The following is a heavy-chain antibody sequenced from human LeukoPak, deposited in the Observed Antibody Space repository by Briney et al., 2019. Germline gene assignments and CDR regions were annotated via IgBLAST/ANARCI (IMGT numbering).Heavy chain of an antibody. CDR2: ISGSGGST. CDR3: AKMDYYDSSGYYIYGMDV. J-gene: IGHJ6*02. Sequence: GGSLRLSCAASGFTFRSYAMSWVRQAPGKGLEWVSAISGSGGSTYYADSVKGRFTISRDNSKNMLYLQMNSLRAEDTAVYYCAKMDYYDSSGYYIYGMDVWGQGTTVTVSS. CDR1: GFTFRSYA. D-gene: IGHD3-22*01. V-gene: IGHV3-23*01.